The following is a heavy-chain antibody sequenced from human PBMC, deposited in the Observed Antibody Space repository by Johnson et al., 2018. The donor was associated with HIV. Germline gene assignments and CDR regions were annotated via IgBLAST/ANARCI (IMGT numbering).Heavy chain of an antibody. CDR1: GFTFSSSW. D-gene: IGHD6-13*01. Sequence: VQLVESGGGVVQPGRSLRLSCAASGFTFSSSWMHWVCQAPEKGLEWVADIKCDGSEKYYVDSVKGRFTISRDNAKNSLYLQMNSLRAEDTAVYYCARATPGIAAAGPTHPSAFDIWGQGTMVTVSS. CDR3: ARATPGIAAAGPTHPSAFDI. V-gene: IGHV3-7*01. CDR2: IKCDGSEK. J-gene: IGHJ3*02.